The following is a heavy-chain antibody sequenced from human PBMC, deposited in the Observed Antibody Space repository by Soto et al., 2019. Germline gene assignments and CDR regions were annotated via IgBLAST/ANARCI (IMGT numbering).Heavy chain of an antibody. Sequence: PSETLSLTCAVYGGSFSGYYWSWIRQPPGKGLEWIGEINHSGSTNYNPSLKSRVTISVDTSKNQFSLKLSSVTAADTAVYYCKGSSWHRIFDYWGQGTLVTVSS. J-gene: IGHJ4*02. CDR3: KGSSWHRIFDY. V-gene: IGHV4-34*01. CDR1: GGSFSGYY. CDR2: INHSGST. D-gene: IGHD6-13*01.